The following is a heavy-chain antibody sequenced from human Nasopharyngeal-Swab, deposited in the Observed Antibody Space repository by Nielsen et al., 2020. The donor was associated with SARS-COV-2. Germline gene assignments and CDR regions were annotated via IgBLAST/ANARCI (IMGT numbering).Heavy chain of an antibody. D-gene: IGHD4-17*01. CDR3: ARRGAGIRGDYARGAFDI. V-gene: IGHV4-34*01. CDR2: INHSGST. Sequence: SETLPLTCAVYGGSFSGYYWSWIRQPPGKGLEWIGEINHSGSTNYNPSLKSRVTISVDTSKNQFSLKLSSVTAADTAVYYCARRGAGIRGDYARGAFDIWGQGTMVTVSS. CDR1: GGSFSGYY. J-gene: IGHJ3*02.